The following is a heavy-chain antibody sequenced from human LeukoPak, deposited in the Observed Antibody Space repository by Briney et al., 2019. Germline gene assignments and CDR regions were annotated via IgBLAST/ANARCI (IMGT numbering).Heavy chain of an antibody. CDR1: GYTFTNNY. D-gene: IGHD1-7*01. CDR2: IIPILGTA. CDR3: ARDWGLIGTTDWGGHENWFDP. Sequence: SVKVSCKASGYTFTNNYLHWVRQAPGQGLEWMGGIIPILGTANNAKQFQGRVTITADESTSTAYMELSSLRSEDTAVYYCARDWGLIGTTDWGGHENWFDPWGQGTLVTVSS. V-gene: IGHV1-69*13. J-gene: IGHJ5*02.